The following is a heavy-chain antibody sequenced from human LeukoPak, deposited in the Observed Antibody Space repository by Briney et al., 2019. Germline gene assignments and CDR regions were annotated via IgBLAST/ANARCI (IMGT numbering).Heavy chain of an antibody. J-gene: IGHJ4*02. CDR1: GDSISSSHYY. Sequence: SETLSLTCTVSGDSISSSHYYWVWVRQPPGKGLEWIGSINYSGTTYYNSSLKSRVIISVDTSRNQFSLKVNSVTAADTAVYYCARGSDSFRVYFDYWGQGTLVTVSS. CDR3: ARGSDSFRVYFDY. D-gene: IGHD5-18*01. CDR2: INYSGTT. V-gene: IGHV4-39*07.